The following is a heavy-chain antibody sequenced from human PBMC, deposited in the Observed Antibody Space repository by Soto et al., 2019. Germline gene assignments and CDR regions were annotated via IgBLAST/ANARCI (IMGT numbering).Heavy chain of an antibody. CDR2: ISSSSSYI. Sequence: EVQLVESGGGLVKPGGSLRLSCAASGFTFSSYSMNWVRQAPGKGLEWVSSISSSSSYIYYADSVKGRFTISRDNAKNSLYLQMNSLRAEDTAVYYCARDAIGTVSSDPYWGQGTLVTVSS. CDR3: ARDAIGTVSSDPY. D-gene: IGHD4-17*01. CDR1: GFTFSSYS. J-gene: IGHJ4*02. V-gene: IGHV3-21*01.